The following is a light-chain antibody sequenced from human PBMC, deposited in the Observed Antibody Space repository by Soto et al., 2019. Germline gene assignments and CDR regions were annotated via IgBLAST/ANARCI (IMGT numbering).Light chain of an antibody. V-gene: IGKV3-20*01. CDR2: GAS. CDR1: QSVSSSY. CDR3: QQYGSSPRT. Sequence: EIELTQSPGTLSLSPGEIATLSCRASQSVSSSYLVWHQQKPGQAPRLLIYGASSRAAGIPDKFSGSGSGTDFTLTISRLEPDDVAVYYCQQYGSSPRTLGLGTKVDI. J-gene: IGKJ1*01.